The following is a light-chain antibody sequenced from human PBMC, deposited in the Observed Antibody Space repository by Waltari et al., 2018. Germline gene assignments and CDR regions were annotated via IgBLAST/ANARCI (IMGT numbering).Light chain of an antibody. J-gene: IGKJ2*01. CDR1: QSVLYSSNHNNY. V-gene: IGKV4-1*01. CDR2: WSS. Sequence: DIVMTQSPDSLAVSLGERATINCKSSQSVLYSSNHNNYLAWYQQKPGQPPKLLFYWSSTRESGVPDRFSGSGSGTDFTLTISSLQADDVAVYYCQQYYNTPYTFGQGTKLEIK. CDR3: QQYYNTPYT.